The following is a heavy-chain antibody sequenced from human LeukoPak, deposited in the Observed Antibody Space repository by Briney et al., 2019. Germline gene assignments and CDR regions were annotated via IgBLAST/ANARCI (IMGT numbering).Heavy chain of an antibody. CDR1: GYTFTSYY. D-gene: IGHD3-3*01. CDR3: ARVHRDYDFWSGYSYYYYGMDV. V-gene: IGHV1-46*01. Sequence: ASVKVSCKASGYTFTSYYMHWVRQAPGQGLEWMGIINPSGGSTSYAQKFQGRVTMTRDTSTSTVYMELSSLRSEDTAVYYCARVHRDYDFWSGYSYYYYGMDVWGQGTTVTVSS. J-gene: IGHJ6*02. CDR2: INPSGGST.